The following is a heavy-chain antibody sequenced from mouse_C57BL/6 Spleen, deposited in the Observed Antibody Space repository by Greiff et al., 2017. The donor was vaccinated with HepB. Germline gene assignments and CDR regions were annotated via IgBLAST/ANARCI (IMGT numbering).Heavy chain of an antibody. CDR3: ARTETDYFDY. V-gene: IGHV1-19*01. CDR1: GYTFTDYY. J-gene: IGHJ2*01. Sequence: EVQLQQSGPVLVKPGASVKMSCKASGYTFTDYYMNWVKQSHGKILEWMGVINPYNGGTSYNQKFKGKATLTVDKSSSTAYMELNSLTSEDSAVYYCARTETDYFDYWAKAPLSQSPQ. D-gene: IGHD3-2*01. CDR2: INPYNGGT.